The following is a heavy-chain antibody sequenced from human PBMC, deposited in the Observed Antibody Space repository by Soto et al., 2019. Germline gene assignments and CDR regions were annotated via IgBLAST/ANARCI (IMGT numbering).Heavy chain of an antibody. CDR3: GKNKGYTAMFRAS. Sequence: GGSLRLSCAASGFTFSSYGMHWVRQAPGKGLEWVAVISYDGSNKYYADSVKGRFTISRDNSKNTLYLQMNSLRAEDTAVYYCGKNKGYTAMFRASGGQETLVTVPS. D-gene: IGHD5-18*01. V-gene: IGHV3-30*18. CDR2: ISYDGSNK. CDR1: GFTFSSYG. J-gene: IGHJ4*02.